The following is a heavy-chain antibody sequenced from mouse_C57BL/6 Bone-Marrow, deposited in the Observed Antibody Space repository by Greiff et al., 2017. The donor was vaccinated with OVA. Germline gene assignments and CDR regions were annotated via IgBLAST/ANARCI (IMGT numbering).Heavy chain of an antibody. Sequence: QVQLQQSGAELARPGASVKLSCKASGYTFTSYGISWVKQRTGQGLEWIGEIYPRSGNTYYNEKFKGKATLTAAKSSSKAYMELRSLTSEDSAVYFCASDYPYYYGSIYYYAMDYWGQGTSVTVSS. CDR1: GYTFTSYG. CDR3: ASDYPYYYGSIYYYAMDY. J-gene: IGHJ4*01. V-gene: IGHV1-81*01. D-gene: IGHD1-1*01. CDR2: IYPRSGNT.